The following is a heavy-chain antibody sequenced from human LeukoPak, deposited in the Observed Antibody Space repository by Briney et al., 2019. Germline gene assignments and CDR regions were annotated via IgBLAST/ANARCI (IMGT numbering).Heavy chain of an antibody. CDR3: TTDYGDYFNSFVY. D-gene: IGHD4-17*01. CDR1: GFTFSGSA. V-gene: IGHV3-73*01. Sequence: GGSLKLSCAASGFTFSGSAMHWVRQASGKGLEWVGRIRSKANSYATAYAASVKGRFTISRDDSKNTLYLQMNSLKTEDTAVYYCTTDYGDYFNSFVYWGQGTLVTVSS. J-gene: IGHJ4*02. CDR2: IRSKANSYAT.